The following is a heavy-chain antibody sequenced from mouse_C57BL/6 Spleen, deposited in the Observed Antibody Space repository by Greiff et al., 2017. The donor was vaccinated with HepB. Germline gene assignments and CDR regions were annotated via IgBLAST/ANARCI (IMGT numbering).Heavy chain of an antibody. Sequence: VQLQQPGAELVKPGASVKMSCKASGYTFTSYWITWVKQRPGQGLEWIGDIYPGSGSTNYNEKFKSKATLTVDTSSSTAYMQLSSLTSEDCAVYLCARVVYYGCSPVLFAHGGQGTLVTLSA. V-gene: IGHV1-55*01. CDR1: GYTFTSYW. CDR2: IYPGSGST. J-gene: IGHJ3*01. D-gene: IGHD1-1*01. CDR3: ARVVYYGCSPVLFAH.